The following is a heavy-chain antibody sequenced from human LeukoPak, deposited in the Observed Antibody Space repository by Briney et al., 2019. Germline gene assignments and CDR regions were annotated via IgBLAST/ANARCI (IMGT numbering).Heavy chain of an antibody. CDR3: ARDFMAGTFYYYYMDV. CDR2: IEQDGSEK. V-gene: IGHV3-7*01. J-gene: IGHJ6*03. D-gene: IGHD6-19*01. Sequence: GGSLRLSCAASGFTFSSYWMSWVRQAPGKGLEWVANIEQDGSEKYYVDSVKGRFTISRDNAKNSLYLQMNSLRAEDTAVYYCARDFMAGTFYYYYMDVWGKGTTVTVSS. CDR1: GFTFSSYW.